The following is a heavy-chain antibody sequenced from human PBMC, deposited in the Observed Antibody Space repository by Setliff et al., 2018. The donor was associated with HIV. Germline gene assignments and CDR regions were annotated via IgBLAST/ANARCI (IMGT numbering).Heavy chain of an antibody. CDR3: ATVGFSRTYYATPYFYGLDV. Sequence: GGSLRLSCAASGFTFTSSAMSWVRQAPGKGLEWVSTISGSGGSTYYADSVKGRFDISRDNSKNTLFVQMSSLRAEDTAVYYCATVGFSRTYYATPYFYGLDVWGPGTTVTVSS. J-gene: IGHJ6*02. CDR1: GFTFTSSA. D-gene: IGHD1-26*01. CDR2: ISGSGGST. V-gene: IGHV3-23*01.